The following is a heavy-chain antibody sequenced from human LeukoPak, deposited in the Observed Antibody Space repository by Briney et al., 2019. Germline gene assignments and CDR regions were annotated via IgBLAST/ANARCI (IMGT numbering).Heavy chain of an antibody. D-gene: IGHD3-22*01. J-gene: IGHJ3*02. CDR1: GGSFSGYY. CDR3: ASPYERDAFDI. CDR2: MNHSGST. Sequence: SETLSLTCAVYGGSFSGYYWSWIRQPPGKGLEWIGEMNHSGSTNYNPSLKSRVTISVDKSKNQFSLKLSSVTAADTAVYYCASPYERDAFDIWGQGTMVTVSS. V-gene: IGHV4-34*01.